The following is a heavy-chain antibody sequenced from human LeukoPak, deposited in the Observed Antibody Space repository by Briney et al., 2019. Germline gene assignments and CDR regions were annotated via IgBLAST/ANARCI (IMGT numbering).Heavy chain of an antibody. CDR2: IYYSGST. V-gene: IGHV4-59*01. CDR1: GGSISSYY. J-gene: IGHJ3*02. Sequence: PSETLSLTCTVSGGSISSYYWSWIRQPPGKGLEWIGYIYYSGSTNYNPSLKSRVTISVDTSKNQFSLKLSSVTAADTAVYYCVASSSGYYWAAFDIWGQGTMVTVSS. CDR3: VASSSGYYWAAFDI. D-gene: IGHD3-22*01.